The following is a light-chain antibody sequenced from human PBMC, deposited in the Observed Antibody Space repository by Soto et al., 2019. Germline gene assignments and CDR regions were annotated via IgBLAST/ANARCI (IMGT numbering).Light chain of an antibody. Sequence: EIVLTQSPATLSLSPGARATLSCRASQSVSSYLAWYQQKPGQAPRLLIYDASNRADGIPARFSGSGSGTDFTLTISSLEPEDFAVYYCQQRSNWPPLTFGPGTKVDIK. CDR3: QQRSNWPPLT. CDR1: QSVSSY. CDR2: DAS. J-gene: IGKJ3*01. V-gene: IGKV3-11*01.